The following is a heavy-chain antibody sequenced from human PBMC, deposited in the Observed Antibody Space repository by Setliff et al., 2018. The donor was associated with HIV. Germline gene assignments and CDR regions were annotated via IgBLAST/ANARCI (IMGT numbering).Heavy chain of an antibody. J-gene: IGHJ4*02. CDR3: ASIWFGESKPLDS. V-gene: IGHV4-38-2*02. D-gene: IGHD3-10*01. Sequence: SETLSLTCTVSGASISSDYYWGWIRQSPGKGLEWIGNIYHSVNTYYNPSLKSRVTISADATKNQSSLKLTSVTAADTAVYYCASIWFGESKPLDSWGQGMLVTVSS. CDR2: IYHSVNT. CDR1: GASISSDYY.